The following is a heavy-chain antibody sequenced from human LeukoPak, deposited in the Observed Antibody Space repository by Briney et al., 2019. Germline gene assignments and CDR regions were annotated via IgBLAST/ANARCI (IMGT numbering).Heavy chain of an antibody. CDR2: IYYSGST. J-gene: IGHJ4*02. CDR3: ARDKSLSGYYVD. V-gene: IGHV4-31*03. CDR1: GGSISSGGYY. Sequence: SQTLSLTCTVSGGSISSGGYYWSWLRQHPGKGLEWIGYIYYSGSTYYNPSLKSRVTISVDTSKNQFSLKLSSVTAADTAVYYCARDKSLSGYYVDWGQGTLVTVSS. D-gene: IGHD3-9*01.